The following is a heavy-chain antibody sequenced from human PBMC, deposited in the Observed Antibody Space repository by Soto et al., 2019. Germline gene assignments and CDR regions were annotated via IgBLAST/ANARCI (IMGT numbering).Heavy chain of an antibody. CDR1: GYSLTELS. D-gene: IGHD2-2*01. Sequence: GASVKVSCKVSGYSLTELSMHWVRQAPGKGLEWMGGFDPEDDETIYAQKFQGRVTITRDTSASTAYMELSSLRSEDTAVYYCARDRAGGYCSSTSCPTSGMDVWGQGTTVTVSS. CDR3: ARDRAGGYCSSTSCPTSGMDV. V-gene: IGHV1-24*01. CDR2: FDPEDDET. J-gene: IGHJ6*02.